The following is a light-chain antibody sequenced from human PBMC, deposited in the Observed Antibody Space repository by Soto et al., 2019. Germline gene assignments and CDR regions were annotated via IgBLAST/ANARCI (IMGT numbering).Light chain of an antibody. CDR3: TSYTSSSPLV. Sequence: SALTQPASVSGSPGQSITISCTGTSSDVGGYNYVSWYQHHPGKAPKLMIYEVVNRPSGVSHRFSGSKSGITASLTISGLQAEDEADYYCTSYTSSSPLVFGTGTKLTVL. CDR1: SSDVGGYNY. J-gene: IGLJ1*01. V-gene: IGLV2-14*01. CDR2: EVV.